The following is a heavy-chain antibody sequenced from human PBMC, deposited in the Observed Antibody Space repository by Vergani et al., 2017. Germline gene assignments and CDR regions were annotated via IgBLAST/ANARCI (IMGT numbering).Heavy chain of an antibody. D-gene: IGHD3-22*01. CDR2: ISSDGGST. V-gene: IGHV3-23*01. Sequence: EVQLLESGGGLVQPGGSLRLSCAASGFTFSTYAMTWVRQAPGKGVEWVSTISSDGGSTYYADSVKGRFTISRDNSKNTLSLQMNSLTAEDTAIYYCAGPQATSAYYYGGFDYWGQGILVTVSS. J-gene: IGHJ4*02. CDR3: AGPQATSAYYYGGFDY. CDR1: GFTFSTYA.